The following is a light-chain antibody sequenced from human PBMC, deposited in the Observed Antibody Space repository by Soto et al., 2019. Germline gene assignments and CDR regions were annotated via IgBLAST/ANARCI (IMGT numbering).Light chain of an antibody. CDR1: SSDVGGYNY. Sequence: QSALTQPPSASGSPGQSVTISCTGTSSDVGGYNYVSWYQQHPGKAPKVMIYEVSKRPSGVPDRFSGSKSGNTASLTVSGLQAEDEADYYCSSYGGRNNLLFGGGTQRTGL. CDR2: EVS. V-gene: IGLV2-8*01. J-gene: IGLJ2*01. CDR3: SSYGGRNNLL.